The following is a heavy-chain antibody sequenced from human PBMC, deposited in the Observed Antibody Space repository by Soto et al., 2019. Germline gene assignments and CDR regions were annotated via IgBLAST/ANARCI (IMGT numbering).Heavy chain of an antibody. CDR2: IIPIFGTA. V-gene: IGHV1-69*06. Sequence: QVQLVQPGAEVKKPGSSVKVSCKASGGTFSSYAISWVRQAPGQGLEWMGGIIPIFGTANYAQKFQGRVTITADKSTSTAYMELSSLRSEDTAVYYCARGAEYCSGGSCYQALDYYGMDVWGQGTTVTVSS. CDR1: GGTFSSYA. CDR3: ARGAEYCSGGSCYQALDYYGMDV. J-gene: IGHJ6*02. D-gene: IGHD2-15*01.